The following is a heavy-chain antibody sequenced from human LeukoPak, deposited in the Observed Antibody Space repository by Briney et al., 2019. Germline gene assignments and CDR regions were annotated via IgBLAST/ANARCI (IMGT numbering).Heavy chain of an antibody. V-gene: IGHV1-8*03. J-gene: IGHJ6*03. Sequence: EASVKVSCTASGYTFTSYDINWVRQATGQGLGGMGWMNPNSGNTGYAQKFQGRVTITRNTSISTAYMELSSLRSEDTAVYYCARSLSSSWTYYYMDVWGKGTTVTVSS. CDR3: ARSLSSSWTYYYMDV. D-gene: IGHD6-13*01. CDR2: MNPNSGNT. CDR1: GYTFTSYD.